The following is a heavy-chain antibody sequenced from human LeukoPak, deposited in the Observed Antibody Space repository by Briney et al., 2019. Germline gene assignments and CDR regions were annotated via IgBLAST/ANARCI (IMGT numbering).Heavy chain of an antibody. CDR2: ISSDGSST. CDR3: AKDWSPTYYYDSSGYYYGY. CDR1: GFTFSNYW. Sequence: QPGGSRRLSCAASGFTFSNYWMHWVRQAPGEGLVWVSRISSDGSSTTYADSVKGRFTISRDNSKNTLYLQMNSLRAEDTAVYYCAKDWSPTYYYDSSGYYYGYWGQGTLATVSS. J-gene: IGHJ4*02. D-gene: IGHD3-22*01. V-gene: IGHV3-74*01.